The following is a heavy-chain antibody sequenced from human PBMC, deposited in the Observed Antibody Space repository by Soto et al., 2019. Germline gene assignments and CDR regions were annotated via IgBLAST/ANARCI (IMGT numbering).Heavy chain of an antibody. CDR2: INAGNGNT. V-gene: IGHV1-3*01. Sequence: ASVKVSCKASGYSFTSYAMHWVRQAPGQRLEWMGWINAGNGNTKYSQKFQGRVTITRDTSASTAYMELSSLRSEDTAVYYCARAWVVVTAPDYWGQGTLVTVSS. CDR3: ARAWVVVTAPDY. J-gene: IGHJ4*02. CDR1: GYSFTSYA. D-gene: IGHD2-21*02.